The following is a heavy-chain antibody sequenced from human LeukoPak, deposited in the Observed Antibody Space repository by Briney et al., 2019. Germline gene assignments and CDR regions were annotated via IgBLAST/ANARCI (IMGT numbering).Heavy chain of an antibody. V-gene: IGHV1-69*05. D-gene: IGHD3-16*01. Sequence: GASVKVSCKASGGTFSSYAISWVRQAPGQGLEWMGRIIPIFGTANYAQKFQGRVTITTDESTSTAYMELSSLRSEDTGVYYCARDGGLVITPYMDVWGKGTTVTVSS. CDR1: GGTFSSYA. CDR2: IIPIFGTA. J-gene: IGHJ6*03. CDR3: ARDGGLVITPYMDV.